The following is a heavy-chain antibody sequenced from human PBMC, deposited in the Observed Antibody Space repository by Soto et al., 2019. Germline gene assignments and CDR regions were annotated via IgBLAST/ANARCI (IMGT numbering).Heavy chain of an antibody. D-gene: IGHD5-18*01. Sequence: QVQLVQSGAEVKKPGSSVKVACTASGATFSSYSISWVRQAPGQGLGWMGRSIPLFRTANYAQKFQGRVTITADESTSTVYMALSSLRSEYTAAYYSARRGQHRTASYSHDMDVWGQGTTVTVSS. J-gene: IGHJ6*01. CDR2: SIPLFRTA. V-gene: IGHV1-69*18. CDR1: GATFSSYS. CDR3: ARRGQHRTASYSHDMDV.